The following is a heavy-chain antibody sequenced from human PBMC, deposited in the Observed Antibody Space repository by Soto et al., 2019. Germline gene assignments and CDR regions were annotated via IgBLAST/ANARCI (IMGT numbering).Heavy chain of an antibody. CDR1: GGTFSSYA. Sequence: ASVKVSCKASGGTFSSYAISWVRQAPGQGLEWMGGIIPIFGTANYAQKFQGRVTITADESTSTAYMELSSLRSEDTAVYYCARDRTYIAAAGTRGFDPWGQGTLVTVS. CDR2: IIPIFGTA. D-gene: IGHD6-13*01. V-gene: IGHV1-69*13. J-gene: IGHJ5*02. CDR3: ARDRTYIAAAGTRGFDP.